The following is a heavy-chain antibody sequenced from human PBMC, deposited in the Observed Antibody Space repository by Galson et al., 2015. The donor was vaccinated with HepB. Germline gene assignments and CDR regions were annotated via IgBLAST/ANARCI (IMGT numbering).Heavy chain of an antibody. D-gene: IGHD3-10*01. V-gene: IGHV3-23*01. Sequence: SLRLSCAASGFTFSSYAMSWVRRAPGRGLEWVSSISGSTGNTYYADSVKGRFTISRDNSKNTVYLQMNSLRAEDTAVYYCANRGSKHYFDSWGQGTLVTVSS. CDR2: ISGSTGNT. J-gene: IGHJ4*02. CDR3: ANRGSKHYFDS. CDR1: GFTFSSYA.